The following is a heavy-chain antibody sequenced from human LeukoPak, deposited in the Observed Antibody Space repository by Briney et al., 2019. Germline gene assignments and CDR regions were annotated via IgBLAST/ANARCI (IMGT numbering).Heavy chain of an antibody. CDR3: TRATRYFDWLLSVY. V-gene: IGHV3-49*03. D-gene: IGHD3-9*01. J-gene: IGHJ4*02. CDR1: GFTFGDYA. Sequence: GGSLRLSCTASGFTFGDYAMSWFRQAPGKGLEWVGFIRSKAYGGTTEYAASVKGRFTISRDDFKSIAYLQMNSLKTEDTAVYYCTRATRYFDWLLSVYWGQGTLVTVSS. CDR2: IRSKAYGGTT.